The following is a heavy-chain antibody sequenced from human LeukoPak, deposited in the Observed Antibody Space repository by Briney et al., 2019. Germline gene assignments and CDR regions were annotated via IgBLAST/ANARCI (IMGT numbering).Heavy chain of an antibody. J-gene: IGHJ4*02. V-gene: IGHV7-4-1*02. CDR1: GYTFSSYA. CDR3: ARSNNDGDYLGVGFDY. D-gene: IGHD4-17*01. CDR2: INTNTGNP. Sequence: GASVKVSCKASGYTFSSYAMNWVRQAPGQGLEWMGWINTNTGNPTYAQGFTGRFVFSLDTSVSTAYLQISSLQAEDTDVYYCARSNNDGDYLGVGFDYWGQGTLVTVSS.